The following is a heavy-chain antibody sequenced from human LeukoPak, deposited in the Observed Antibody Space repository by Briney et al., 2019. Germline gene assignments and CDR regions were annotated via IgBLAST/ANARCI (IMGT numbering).Heavy chain of an antibody. CDR3: ARHYGSGTYPLDY. CDR2: ISHSGST. Sequence: SETLSLTCTVSGYSISSGYDWSWIRQPPGKGLEWIGSISHSGSTSYYPSLKSRVTISVDTSNNQFSLKLSSVTAADTAVYYCARHYGSGTYPLDYWGQGTLVTVSS. J-gene: IGHJ4*02. V-gene: IGHV4-38-2*02. D-gene: IGHD3-10*01. CDR1: GYSISSGYD.